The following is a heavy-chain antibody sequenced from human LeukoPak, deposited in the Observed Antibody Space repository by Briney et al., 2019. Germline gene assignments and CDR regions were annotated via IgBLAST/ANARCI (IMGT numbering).Heavy chain of an antibody. CDR2: INPKSGGT. V-gene: IGHV1-2*04. CDR3: ARGRSSGNSPGFFDY. J-gene: IGHJ4*02. D-gene: IGHD1-26*01. CDR1: GYTFTDYY. Sequence: GASVKVSCKASGYTFTDYYMHWVRQAPGQGLEWMGWINPKSGGTNYIQKFQGWVTLTRDTSITTVYTELSRLTSDDTAVYYCARGRSSGNSPGFFDYWGQGTLVTVSS.